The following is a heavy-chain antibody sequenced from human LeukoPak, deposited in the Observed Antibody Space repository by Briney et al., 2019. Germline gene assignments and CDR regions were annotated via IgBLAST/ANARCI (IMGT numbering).Heavy chain of an antibody. CDR1: GYTFTSYD. D-gene: IGHD2-2*01. CDR3: ARLLSGVVVVPAALYHYYYMDV. Sequence: ASVKVSCKASGYTFTSYDINWVRQATGQGLEWMGWMNPNSGDTGYAQKFQGRVTMTRNTSISTAYMELSSLRSDDTAVYYCARLLSGVVVVPAALYHYYYMDVWGKGTTVTVSS. V-gene: IGHV1-8*01. CDR2: MNPNSGDT. J-gene: IGHJ6*03.